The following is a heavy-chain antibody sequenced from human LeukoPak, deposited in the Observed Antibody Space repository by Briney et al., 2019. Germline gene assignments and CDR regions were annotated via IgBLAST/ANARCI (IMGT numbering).Heavy chain of an antibody. V-gene: IGHV1-3*03. D-gene: IGHD5-12*01. J-gene: IGHJ4*02. Sequence: ASLKVSCKPSAYSFTPYAMHWVRQAPGQSLEWMGRINAGNGHTKYSQEVQGRLTITKDTSANTVYMDLSSLRSEDVAVYYCARGRWVATNQAYYFDDWGQGTLVTVSS. CDR2: INAGNGHT. CDR3: ARGRWVATNQAYYFDD. CDR1: AYSFTPYA.